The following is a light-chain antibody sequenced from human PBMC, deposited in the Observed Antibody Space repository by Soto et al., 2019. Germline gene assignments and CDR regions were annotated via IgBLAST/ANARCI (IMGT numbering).Light chain of an antibody. CDR1: SSNTGSST. V-gene: IGLV1-44*01. CDR3: AAWHASLNPVI. J-gene: IGLJ2*01. CDR2: VYH. Sequence: SFLTQPPSSSVTPGHIFTIACSGSSSNTGSSTVSWYHQLPGSAPKLLLYVYHQRPSGIHDRFSGSNYGTSASLAISGLHSHDEADYYCAAWHASLNPVIFGGGTTVTVL.